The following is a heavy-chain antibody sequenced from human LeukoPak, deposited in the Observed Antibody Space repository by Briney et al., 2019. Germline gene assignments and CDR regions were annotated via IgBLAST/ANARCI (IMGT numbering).Heavy chain of an antibody. CDR3: ARDYQYYDILTGLVDDAFDI. D-gene: IGHD3-9*01. J-gene: IGHJ3*02. CDR2: ISSSSSTI. CDR1: GFTFSSYS. V-gene: IGHV3-48*01. Sequence: PGGSLRLSCAASGFTFSSYSMNWVRQAPGKGLEWVSYISSSSSTIYYADSVKGRFTISRDNAKNSLYLQMNSLRAEDTAVYYCARDYQYYDILTGLVDDAFDIWGQGTMVTVSS.